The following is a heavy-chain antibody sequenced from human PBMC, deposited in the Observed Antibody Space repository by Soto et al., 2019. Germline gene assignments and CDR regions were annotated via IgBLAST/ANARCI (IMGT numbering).Heavy chain of an antibody. CDR1: GGTFSSYA. Sequence: SVKVSCKASGGTFSSYAISWVRQAPGQGLEWMGGIIPIFGTANYAQKFQGRVTITADESTSTAYTELSSLRSEDTAVYYCARDSGYCSSTSCYQLDYWGQGTLVTVSS. CDR3: ARDSGYCSSTSCYQLDY. CDR2: IIPIFGTA. D-gene: IGHD2-2*01. V-gene: IGHV1-69*13. J-gene: IGHJ4*02.